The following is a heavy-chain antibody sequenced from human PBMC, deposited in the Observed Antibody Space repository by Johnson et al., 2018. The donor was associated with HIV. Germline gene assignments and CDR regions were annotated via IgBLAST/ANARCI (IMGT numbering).Heavy chain of an antibody. CDR1: GFTFDDYG. CDR3: AKDPRAVGATRGDAFDI. D-gene: IGHD1-26*01. V-gene: IGHV3-20*04. CDR2: INWNGGST. J-gene: IGHJ3*02. Sequence: VQLVESGGGVVRPGGSLRLYCAASGFTFDDYGMSWVRQAPGKGLEWVSGINWNGGSTGYADSVKGRFTISRDDSKNTLYLQMNSLRAEDTAVYYCAKDPRAVGATRGDAFDIWGQGTMVTVSS.